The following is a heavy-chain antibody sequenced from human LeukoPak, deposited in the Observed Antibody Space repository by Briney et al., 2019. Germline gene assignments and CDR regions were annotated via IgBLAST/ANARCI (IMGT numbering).Heavy chain of an antibody. CDR3: ARPPCSRPSGHNLDY. CDR1: GGSISSSSYY. J-gene: IGHJ4*02. Sequence: PSETLSLTCTVSGGSISSSSYYWGWIRQPPGKGLEWIGSIYYSGSTYYNPSLKSRVTISVDTSKNQFSLKLSSVTAADTAVYYCARPPCSRPSGHNLDYWGKETLVTVS. CDR2: IYYSGST. V-gene: IGHV4-39*01. D-gene: IGHD2-2*02.